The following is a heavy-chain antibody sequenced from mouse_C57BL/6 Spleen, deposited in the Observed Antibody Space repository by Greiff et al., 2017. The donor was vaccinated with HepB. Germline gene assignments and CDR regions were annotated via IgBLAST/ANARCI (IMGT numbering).Heavy chain of an antibody. CDR1: GYTFTDYN. V-gene: IGHV1-22*01. CDR2: INPNNGGT. Sequence: EVQLQQSGPELVKPGASVKMSCKASGYTFTDYNMHWVKQSLGKSLEWIGYINPNNGGTSYNQKFKGKATLTVNKSSSTAYMELRSLTSEDSAVYYCASYDGYYEDYAMDYWGQGTSVTVSS. J-gene: IGHJ4*01. D-gene: IGHD2-3*01. CDR3: ASYDGYYEDYAMDY.